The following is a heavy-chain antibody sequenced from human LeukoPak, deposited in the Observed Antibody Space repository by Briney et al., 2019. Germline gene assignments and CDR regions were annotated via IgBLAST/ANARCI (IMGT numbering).Heavy chain of an antibody. J-gene: IGHJ4*02. CDR2: INHSGST. V-gene: IGHV4-34*01. CDR1: GGSFSGYY. D-gene: IGHD4-17*01. Sequence: PSETLSLTCAVYGGSFSGYYWSWIRQPPGKGLEWIGEINHSGSTNYNTYPQSRVTISVDTSKHQFSLKLSSVTAADTAVYYCARGRTTVTKDYWGQGTLVTVSS. CDR3: ARGRTTVTKDY.